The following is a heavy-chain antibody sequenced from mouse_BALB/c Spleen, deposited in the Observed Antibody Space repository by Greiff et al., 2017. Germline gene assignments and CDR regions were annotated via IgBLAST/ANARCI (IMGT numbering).Heavy chain of an antibody. V-gene: IGHV5-12-2*01. J-gene: IGHJ4*01. CDR3: ASLLDYAMDY. CDR2: ISNGGGST. Sequence: DVMLVESGGGLVQPGGSLKLSCAASGFTFSSYTMSWVRQTPEKRLEWVAYISNGGGSTYYPDTVKGRFTISRDNAKNTLYLQMSSLKSEDTAMYYCASLLDYAMDYWGQGTSVTVSS. CDR1: GFTFSSYT. D-gene: IGHD2-1*01.